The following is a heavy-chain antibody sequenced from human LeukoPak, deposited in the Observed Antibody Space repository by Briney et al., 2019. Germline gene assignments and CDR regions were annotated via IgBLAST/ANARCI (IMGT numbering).Heavy chain of an antibody. D-gene: IGHD5-18*01. CDR2: IIPIFGTA. CDR1: GGTFSSCA. J-gene: IGHJ4*02. CDR3: AREESGYSYGTFDY. Sequence: SVKVSCKASGGTFSSCAISWVRQAPGQGLEWMGGIIPIFGTANYAQKFQGRVTITADKSTSTACMELSSLRSEDTAVYYCAREESGYSYGTFDYWGQGTLVTVSS. V-gene: IGHV1-69*06.